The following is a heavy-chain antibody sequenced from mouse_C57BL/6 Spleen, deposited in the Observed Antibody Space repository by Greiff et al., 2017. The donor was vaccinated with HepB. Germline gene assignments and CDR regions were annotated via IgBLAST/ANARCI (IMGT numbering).Heavy chain of an antibody. Sequence: QVQLQHPGTELVKPGASVKLSCKASGYTFTSYWMHWVKQRPGQGLEWIGNINPSNGGTNYNEKFKSKATLTVDKSSSTAYMQLSSLTSEDSAVYYCARGRGYITTVVVDYWGQGTTLTVSS. J-gene: IGHJ2*01. D-gene: IGHD1-1*01. V-gene: IGHV1-53*01. CDR1: GYTFTSYW. CDR3: ARGRGYITTVVVDY. CDR2: INPSNGGT.